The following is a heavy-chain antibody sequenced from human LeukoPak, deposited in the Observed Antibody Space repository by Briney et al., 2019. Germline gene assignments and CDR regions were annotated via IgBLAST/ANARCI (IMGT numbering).Heavy chain of an antibody. V-gene: IGHV1-8*01. CDR1: GYTFTSYD. Sequence: ASVKVSCKASGYTFTSYDINWVRQATGQGLEWMGWMNPNSGNTGYAQKFQGRVTMTRNTSISTAYMELSSLRSEDTAVYYCARGGMARYYYDSSGHSFDPWGQGTLVTVSS. D-gene: IGHD3-22*01. CDR2: MNPNSGNT. CDR3: ARGGMARYYYDSSGHSFDP. J-gene: IGHJ5*02.